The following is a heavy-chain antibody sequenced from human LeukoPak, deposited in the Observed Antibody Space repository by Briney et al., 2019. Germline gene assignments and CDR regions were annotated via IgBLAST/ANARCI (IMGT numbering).Heavy chain of an antibody. J-gene: IGHJ4*02. V-gene: IGHV3-48*03. CDR2: LSSSGNP. CDR1: GFSFSDHE. D-gene: IGHD1-26*01. CDR3: ASGRGSYSPDY. Sequence: GGSLRLSCAASGFSFSDHEMNWVRQAPGKGLEWVSYLSSSGNPYYADSVKGRFTISRDNSKNSLYLQMTSLRAEDTAVYYCASGRGSYSPDYWGQGTLVTVSS.